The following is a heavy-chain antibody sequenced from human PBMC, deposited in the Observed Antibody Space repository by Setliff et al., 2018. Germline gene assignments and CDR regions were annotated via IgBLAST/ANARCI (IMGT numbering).Heavy chain of an antibody. CDR1: GGTFSSYG. J-gene: IGHJ6*03. Sequence: ASVKVSCKASGGTFSSYGISWVRQAPGQGLEWLGGTIPNFGTTNYAQEFQGRVTIITDDSTSTAFMQLSSLTSEDTAVYYCVREGVDTRSSTDYRYYMDVWGKGTTVTVSS. V-gene: IGHV1-69*05. D-gene: IGHD5-18*01. CDR3: VREGVDTRSSTDYRYYMDV. CDR2: TIPNFGTT.